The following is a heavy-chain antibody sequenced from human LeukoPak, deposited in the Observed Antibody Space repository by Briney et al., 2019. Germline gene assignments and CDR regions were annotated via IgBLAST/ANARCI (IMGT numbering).Heavy chain of an antibody. V-gene: IGHV3-23*01. CDR3: ASSGGWSYYYYYYMDV. J-gene: IGHJ6*03. CDR1: GFTFSSYG. CDR2: ISGSGGST. Sequence: PGGSLRLSCAASGFTFSSYGMSWVRQAPGKGLEWVSAISGSGGSTYYADSVKGRFTISRDNSKNTLYLQMNSLRAEDTAVYYCASSGGWSYYYYYYMDVWGKGTTVTISS. D-gene: IGHD2-15*01.